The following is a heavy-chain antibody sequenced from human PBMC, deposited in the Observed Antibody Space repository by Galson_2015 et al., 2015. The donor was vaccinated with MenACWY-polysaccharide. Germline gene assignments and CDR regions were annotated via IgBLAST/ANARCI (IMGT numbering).Heavy chain of an antibody. CDR2: INPSGGST. CDR1: GYTFTSYY. J-gene: IGHJ3*02. CDR3: ARGREVVVVVADAFDI. V-gene: IGHV1-46*01. D-gene: IGHD2-15*01. Sequence: SVKVSCKASGYTFTSYYMNWVRQAPGQGLEWMGIINPSGGSTSYAQKFQGRVTMTRDTSTSTVYMELSSLRSEDTAVYYCARGREVVVVVADAFDIWGQGTMVTVSS.